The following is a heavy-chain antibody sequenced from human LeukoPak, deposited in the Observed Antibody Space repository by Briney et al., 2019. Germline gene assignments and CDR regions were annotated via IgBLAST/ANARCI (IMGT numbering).Heavy chain of an antibody. CDR2: IFSGDET. J-gene: IGHJ5*02. Sequence: GGSVTLSCAASGFTFSTYWMHWVRQPPGKGLEWVSLIFSGDETYSADSVKVRFAMTHDNSKNRLHLQMNSLRVEDTAMYYCARDTDYYGSGRQGNFDRWGQGALV. V-gene: IGHV3-66*01. CDR3: ARDTDYYGSGRQGNFDR. D-gene: IGHD3-10*01. CDR1: GFTFSTYW.